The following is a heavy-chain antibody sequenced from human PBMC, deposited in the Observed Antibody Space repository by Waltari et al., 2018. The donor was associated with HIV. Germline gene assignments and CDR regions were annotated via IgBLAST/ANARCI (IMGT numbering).Heavy chain of an antibody. CDR2: KKQNATKK. V-gene: IGHV3-7*01. CDR3: ARGDQWGIFLDSYYGLDV. CDR1: NYWVSRDW. Sequence: LGDSGGVVVQLGRSRRLSCVSSNYWVSRDWMGRGRQASGKGLEGVANKKQNATKKNYAESVKGRFSVSRYNCKYSVFLEMNRLRVQDTAVYFCARGDQWGIFLDSYYGLDVWGRGTTVIVSS. J-gene: IGHJ6*02. D-gene: IGHD1-26*01.